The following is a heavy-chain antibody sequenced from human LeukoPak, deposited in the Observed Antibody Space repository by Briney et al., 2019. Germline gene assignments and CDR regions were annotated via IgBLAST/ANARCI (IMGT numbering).Heavy chain of an antibody. CDR3: ARDSGVDAHNDY. Sequence: LGGSLRLSCAASGFTFDDYAMHWVRQAPGKGLEWVSGISWNSGSIGYADSVKGRFTISRDNAKNSLYLQMNSLRDEDTAVYFCARDSGVDAHNDYWAREPWSPSPQ. CDR2: ISWNSGSI. V-gene: IGHV3-9*01. J-gene: IGHJ4*02. D-gene: IGHD3-3*01. CDR1: GFTFDDYA.